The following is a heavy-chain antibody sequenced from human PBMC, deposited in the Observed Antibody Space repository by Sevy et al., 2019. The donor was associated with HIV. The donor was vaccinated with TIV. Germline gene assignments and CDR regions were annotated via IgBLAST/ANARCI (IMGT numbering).Heavy chain of an antibody. V-gene: IGHV3-21*01. D-gene: IGHD3-10*01. CDR2: ISSGSNYI. CDR1: GFTFNKYN. CDR3: AREGSGRY. J-gene: IGHJ4*02. Sequence: LGGSLRLSCAASGFTFNKYNMIWVRQAPGKGLEWVSFISSGSNYIYYADSVRGRFTTSRDNAKNSLYLQMNTLRAEDTAVYYCAREGSGRYWGQGTLVTVSS.